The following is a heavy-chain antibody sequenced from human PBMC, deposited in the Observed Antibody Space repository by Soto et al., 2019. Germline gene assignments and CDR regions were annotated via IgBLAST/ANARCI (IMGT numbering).Heavy chain of an antibody. CDR1: GGSVSSGSYY. Sequence: QVQLQESGPGLVKPSETLSLTCTVSGGSVSSGSYYWSWIRQPPGKGLEWIGYIYYSGSTNYNPPLKRRVSVTVDTSKNQSSLKLSSVTAADTAVYYCARDSQGDYYYDMDVCGQGTTVTVSS. J-gene: IGHJ6*02. D-gene: IGHD3-16*01. CDR2: IYYSGST. CDR3: ARDSQGDYYYDMDV. V-gene: IGHV4-61*01.